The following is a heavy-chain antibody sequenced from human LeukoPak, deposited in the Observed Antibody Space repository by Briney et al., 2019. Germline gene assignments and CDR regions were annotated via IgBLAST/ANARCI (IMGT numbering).Heavy chain of an antibody. CDR1: GFTFSSYG. V-gene: IGHV3-30*02. CDR2: IRYDGSNK. J-gene: IGHJ4*02. D-gene: IGHD6-6*01. Sequence: PGGSLRLSCAASGFTFSSYGMHWVRQAPGKGLEWVAFIRYDGSNKYYADSVKGRFTISRDNSKNTLYLQMNSLRAEDTAVYYCAKGWAARYYFDYWGQGTLVTVSS. CDR3: AKGWAARYYFDY.